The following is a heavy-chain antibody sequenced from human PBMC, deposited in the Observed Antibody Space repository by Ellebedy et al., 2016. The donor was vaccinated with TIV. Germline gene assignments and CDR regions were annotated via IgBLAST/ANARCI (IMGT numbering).Heavy chain of an antibody. CDR3: AKVGASTFGYYYYGMDV. CDR2: IYYSGST. CDR1: GGSISNSSYY. D-gene: IGHD1-26*01. J-gene: IGHJ6*02. V-gene: IGHV4-39*01. Sequence: SETLSLTCTVSGGSISNSSYYWGWIRQPPGKALEWIGTIYYSGSTYYNPSLKSRVTISVDTSKNQFSLKLSSLTAADTAVYYCAKVGASTFGYYYYGMDVWGQGTTVTVSS.